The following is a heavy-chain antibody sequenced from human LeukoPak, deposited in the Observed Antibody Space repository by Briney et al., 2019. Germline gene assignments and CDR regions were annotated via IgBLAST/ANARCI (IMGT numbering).Heavy chain of an antibody. CDR2: MNPNTGRT. V-gene: IGHV1-8*01. Sequence: ASVTVSYKASRYTFNSYDINWVREAAGQGREGMGWMNPNTGRTGFAQKFQGRLTMTRDTARSTDYMEMGSVRWEDTGVYYWVRLSQTPDYYSSGGYYYLGYWGQGTPVTVSS. D-gene: IGHD3-22*01. CDR3: VRLSQTPDYYSSGGYYYLGY. CDR1: RYTFNSYD. J-gene: IGHJ4*02.